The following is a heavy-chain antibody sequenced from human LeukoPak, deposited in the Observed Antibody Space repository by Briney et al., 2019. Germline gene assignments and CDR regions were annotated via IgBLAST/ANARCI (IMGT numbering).Heavy chain of an antibody. V-gene: IGHV1-69*01. CDR1: GGTFSSYA. CDR3: AREASDCSSTSCYSGDY. D-gene: IGHD2-2*01. J-gene: IGHJ4*02. Sequence: SVKVSCKASGGTFSSYAISWVRQPPGQGLEWMGGIIPIFGTANYAQKFQGRVTITADESTSTAYMELSSLRSEDTAVYYCAREASDCSSTSCYSGDYWGQGTLVTVSS. CDR2: IIPIFGTA.